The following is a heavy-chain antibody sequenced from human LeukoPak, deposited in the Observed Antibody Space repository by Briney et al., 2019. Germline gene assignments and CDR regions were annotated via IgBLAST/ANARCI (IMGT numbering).Heavy chain of an antibody. J-gene: IGHJ6*03. CDR1: GYTFTSYD. CDR3: ARVAAMVMRGLLNYYYYYRDV. D-gene: IGHD5-18*01. CDR2: MNPNSGNT. Sequence: GASVKVSCKASGYTFTSYDINWVRQAPGRGLEWMGWMNPNSGNTGYAQKFQGRVTMTRNTSISTAYMELSSLRSDDTAVYYCARVAAMVMRGLLNYYYYYRDVWGKETTVTISS. V-gene: IGHV1-8*02.